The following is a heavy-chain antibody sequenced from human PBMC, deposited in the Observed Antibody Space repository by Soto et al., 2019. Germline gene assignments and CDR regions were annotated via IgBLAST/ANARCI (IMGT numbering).Heavy chain of an antibody. V-gene: IGHV3-30-3*01. D-gene: IGHD3-16*01. Sequence: QVQLVESGGGVVQPGRSLRLSCAASGFIFSNFGMHWVRQAPGKGLEWVAVISSDGTNKYYADPVKGRFTISRDNSKNTLYVQMNSLRAEDTAVYYCVTELGGFEYWGQGTLLTVSS. J-gene: IGHJ4*02. CDR3: VTELGGFEY. CDR2: ISSDGTNK. CDR1: GFIFSNFG.